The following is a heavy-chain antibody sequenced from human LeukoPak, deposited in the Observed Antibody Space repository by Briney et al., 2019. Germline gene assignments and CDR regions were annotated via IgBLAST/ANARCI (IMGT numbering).Heavy chain of an antibody. CDR1: GYTFTGYY. D-gene: IGHD2-15*01. V-gene: IGHV1-2*02. CDR2: INPNSGGT. Sequence: GASVKVSCKASGYTFTGYYMHWVRQAPGQGLEWMGWINPNSGGTNCAQKFQGRVTMTRDTSISTAYMELSRLRSDDTAVYYCARERIAARPRLRSGGSCYGLVYWGQGTLVTVSS. CDR3: ARERIAARPRLRSGGSCYGLVY. J-gene: IGHJ4*02.